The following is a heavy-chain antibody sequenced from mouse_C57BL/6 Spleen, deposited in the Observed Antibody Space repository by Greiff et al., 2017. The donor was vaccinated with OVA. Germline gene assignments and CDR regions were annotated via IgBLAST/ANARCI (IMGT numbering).Heavy chain of an antibody. CDR2: IYPGSGNT. V-gene: IGHV1-66*01. J-gene: IGHJ2*01. D-gene: IGHD4-1*01. Sequence: LQESGPELVKPGASVKISCKASGYSFTSYYIHWVKQRPGQGLEWIGWIYPGSGNTKYNEKFKGKATLTADTSSSTAYMQLSSLTSEDSAVYYCARSGWDGYFDYWGQGTTLTVSS. CDR1: GYSFTSYY. CDR3: ARSGWDGYFDY.